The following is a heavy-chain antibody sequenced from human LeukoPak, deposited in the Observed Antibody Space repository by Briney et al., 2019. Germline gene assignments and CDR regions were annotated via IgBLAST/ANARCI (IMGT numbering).Heavy chain of an antibody. CDR1: GGSISSGGYY. V-gene: IGHV4-31*03. D-gene: IGHD3-3*01. J-gene: IGHJ3*02. CDR2: IYYSGST. Sequence: PSGTLSLTCTVSGGSISSGGYYWSWIRQHPGKGLEWIGYIYYSGSTYYNPSLKSRVTISVDTSKNQFSLKLSSVTAADTAVYYCARESGFGVVTDDAFDIWGQGTMVTVSS. CDR3: ARESGFGVVTDDAFDI.